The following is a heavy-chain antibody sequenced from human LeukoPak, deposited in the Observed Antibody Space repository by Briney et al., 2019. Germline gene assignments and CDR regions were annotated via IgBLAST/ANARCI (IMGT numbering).Heavy chain of an antibody. V-gene: IGHV3-30*18. Sequence: GGSLRLSCAASGFTFSSYGMHWVRKAPGKGLEWVAVISYDGSNKYYADSVKGRFTISRDNSKNTLYLQMNSLRAEDTAVYYCAKDLRSEYHFDYWGQGTLVTVSS. D-gene: IGHD3-10*02. CDR3: AKDLRSEYHFDY. J-gene: IGHJ4*02. CDR1: GFTFSSYG. CDR2: ISYDGSNK.